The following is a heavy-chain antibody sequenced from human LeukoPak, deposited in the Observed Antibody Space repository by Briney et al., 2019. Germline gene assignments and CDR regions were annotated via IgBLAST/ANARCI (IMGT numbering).Heavy chain of an antibody. CDR3: ARDRELAALDP. Sequence: SETLSLTCAVYGGSFSGYYWSWIRQPPGKGLEWIGSIYYSGSTYYNPSLKTRVTISVDTSKNQFSLKLSSVTAADTAVFYCARDRELAALDPWGQGTLVIVSS. J-gene: IGHJ5*02. CDR1: GGSFSGYY. CDR2: IYYSGST. V-gene: IGHV4-34*01. D-gene: IGHD1-26*01.